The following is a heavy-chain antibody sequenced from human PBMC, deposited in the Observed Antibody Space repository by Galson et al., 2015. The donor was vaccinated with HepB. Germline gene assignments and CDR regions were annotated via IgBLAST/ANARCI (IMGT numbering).Heavy chain of an antibody. CDR3: ARDSRQVAAAGNSLYSY. Sequence: SLRLSCAASGFTFSSYAMHWVXTAPGKGLEWVAVISYDGSNKYYADSVKGRFTISRDNSKNTLYLQMNSLRAEDTAVYYCARDSRQVAAAGNSLYSYWGQGTLVTVSS. CDR2: ISYDGSNK. D-gene: IGHD6-13*01. V-gene: IGHV3-30*04. CDR1: GFTFSSYA. J-gene: IGHJ4*02.